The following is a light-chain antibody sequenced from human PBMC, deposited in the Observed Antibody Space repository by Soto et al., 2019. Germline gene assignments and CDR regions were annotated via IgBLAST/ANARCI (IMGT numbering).Light chain of an antibody. CDR3: QQRTNWLT. CDR2: DAS. CDR1: QNVSTY. J-gene: IGKJ3*01. V-gene: IGKV3-11*01. Sequence: EIVLTQSPATLSLTRGERATLSCRASQNVSTYLAWYQQKPGQAPRLLIYDASNRATGIPARFSGSGSGTDFTLTISSLEPEDFAVYYCQQRTNWLTFGPGTKVDIK.